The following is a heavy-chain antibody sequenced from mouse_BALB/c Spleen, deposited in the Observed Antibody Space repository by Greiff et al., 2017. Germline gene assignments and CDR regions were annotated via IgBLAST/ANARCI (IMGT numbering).Heavy chain of an antibody. J-gene: IGHJ4*01. CDR1: GYSITSDYA. CDR3: ARENYRYAMDY. Sequence: EVQLQQSGPGLVKPSQSLSLTCTVTGYSITSDYAWNWIRQFPGNKLEWMGYISYSGSTSYNPSLKSRISITRDTSKNQFFLQLNSVTTEDTATYYCARENYRYAMDYWGQGTSVTVSS. CDR2: ISYSGST. D-gene: IGHD2-14*01. V-gene: IGHV3-2*02.